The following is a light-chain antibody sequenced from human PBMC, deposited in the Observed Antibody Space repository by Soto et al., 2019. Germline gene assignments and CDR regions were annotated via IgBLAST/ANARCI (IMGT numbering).Light chain of an antibody. V-gene: IGLV7-46*01. CDR2: DTT. CDR1: SGTVTTGHY. Sequence: QTVVTQEPSLTVSPGGTITLTCGSSSGTVTTGHYPYWFQQKPGQAPRTLIYDTTNKHSWTPARFSGSLLGGKAALTLSGAQPEDEADYYCLLSYSGARVFGGGTKLNVL. CDR3: LLSYSGARV. J-gene: IGLJ3*02.